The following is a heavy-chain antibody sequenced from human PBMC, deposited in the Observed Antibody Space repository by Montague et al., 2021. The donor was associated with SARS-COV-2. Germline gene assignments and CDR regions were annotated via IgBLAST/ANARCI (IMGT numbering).Heavy chain of an antibody. J-gene: IGHJ6*02. V-gene: IGHV4-34*01. CDR1: GGSFSGYY. Sequence: SETLSLTCAVYGGSFSGYYWSWIRQPPWKGLEWIGEINHSGNTNNNPSPTSRVTISVDTSKDQFSLKPNSVTAADTAVYYCSREGYQVLWSDYYYYGMDVWGQGTTVTVSS. CDR3: SREGYQVLWSDYYYYGMDV. D-gene: IGHD2-2*01. CDR2: INHSGNT.